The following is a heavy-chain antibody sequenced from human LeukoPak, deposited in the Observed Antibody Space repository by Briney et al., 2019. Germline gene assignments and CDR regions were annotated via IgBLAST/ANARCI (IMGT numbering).Heavy chain of an antibody. Sequence: PGRSLRLSCAASGFTFSSYWMSWVRQAPGKGLEWVANIKQDGSEKYYVDSVKGRFTISRDNAKNSLYLQMNSLRAEDTAVYYCARVGIGNWFDPWGQGTLVTVSS. CDR2: IKQDGSEK. V-gene: IGHV3-7*01. CDR3: ARVGIGNWFDP. D-gene: IGHD2-2*03. J-gene: IGHJ5*02. CDR1: GFTFSSYW.